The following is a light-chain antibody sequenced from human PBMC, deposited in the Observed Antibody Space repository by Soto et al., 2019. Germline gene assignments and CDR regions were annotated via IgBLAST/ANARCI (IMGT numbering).Light chain of an antibody. J-gene: IGKJ1*01. CDR2: SAS. CDR1: QSISNY. CDR3: QQSYSTPWT. V-gene: IGKV1-39*01. Sequence: DIQMTQSPSSLSASVGDRVTITCRASQSISNYLNWYQQKPGKAPKLLIYSASSFQSGVPSRFSGSGSGTDFTFTISRLQPEDFATYYCQQSYSTPWTFGQGTKVEIK.